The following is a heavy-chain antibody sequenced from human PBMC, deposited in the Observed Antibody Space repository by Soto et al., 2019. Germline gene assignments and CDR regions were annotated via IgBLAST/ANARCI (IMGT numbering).Heavy chain of an antibody. CDR1: GGSFSGYY. V-gene: IGHV4-34*01. CDR2: INHSGST. D-gene: IGHD2-15*01. J-gene: IGHJ6*03. CDR3: ARGPVVVVSATLGYYYMDV. Sequence: PSETLSLTCAVYGGSFSGYYWSWILQPPGKGLEWIGEINHSGSTNYNPSLKSRVTISVDTSKNQFSLKLSSVTAADTAVYYCARGPVVVVSATLGYYYMDVWGKGTTVTVSS.